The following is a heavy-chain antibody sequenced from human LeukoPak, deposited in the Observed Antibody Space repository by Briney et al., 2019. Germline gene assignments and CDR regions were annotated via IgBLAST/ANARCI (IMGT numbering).Heavy chain of an antibody. J-gene: IGHJ6*02. Sequence: ASVKVSCKASGYTFTGYYMHWVRQAPGQGLEWMGWINPNSGGTNYAQKFQGWVTMTRDTSISTAYMELSRLRSDDTAVYYCSRDRYYDFWSALGGYYYYYGMDVWGQGTTVTVSS. CDR1: GYTFTGYY. D-gene: IGHD3-3*01. CDR3: SRDRYYDFWSALGGYYYYYGMDV. V-gene: IGHV1-2*04. CDR2: INPNSGGT.